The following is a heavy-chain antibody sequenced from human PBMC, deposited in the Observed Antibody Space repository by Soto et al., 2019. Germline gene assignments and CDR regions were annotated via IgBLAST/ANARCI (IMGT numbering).Heavy chain of an antibody. J-gene: IGHJ4*02. V-gene: IGHV3-48*01. D-gene: IGHD1-26*01. Sequence: GGSLRLSCAASGFTFSSFSMNWVRQAPGKGLEWVSYISSRSTTIYYADSVKGRFTISRDNAKNSLYLQINSLRAEDTAVYYCARDRPHTGTYYDFDYWGQGTLVTVSS. CDR3: ARDRPHTGTYYDFDY. CDR2: ISSRSTTI. CDR1: GFTFSSFS.